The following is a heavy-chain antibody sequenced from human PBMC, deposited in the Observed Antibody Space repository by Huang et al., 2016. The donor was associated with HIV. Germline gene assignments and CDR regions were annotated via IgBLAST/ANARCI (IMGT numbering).Heavy chain of an antibody. CDR3: ARHFSYYDSSGYTPWDAFDI. J-gene: IGHJ3*02. V-gene: IGHV4-39*01. CDR1: GGSITSSSYY. CDR2: IYYSGRT. D-gene: IGHD3-22*01. Sequence: QLQLQGSGPGLVKPSETLSLTCTVSGGSITSSSYYWGWIRQPPGKGLEWVGSIYYSGRTDYNPSLNSRVTVSVDTSKNQCSLKLSSVTAADTAVYYCARHFSYYDSSGYTPWDAFDIWGQGTMVTVSS.